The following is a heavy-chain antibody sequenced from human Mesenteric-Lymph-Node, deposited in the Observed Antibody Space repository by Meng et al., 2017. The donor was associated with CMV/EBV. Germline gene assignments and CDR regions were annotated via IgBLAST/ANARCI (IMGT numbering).Heavy chain of an antibody. V-gene: IGHV4-61*08. D-gene: IGHD3-3*01. CDR2: IYYSGST. CDR3: ASSLSGVANLIDY. J-gene: IGHJ4*02. CDR1: GGCVSNGGYY. Sequence: SGGCVSNGGYYWSWIRQPPGKGVEWIGYIYYSGSTNYNTSLKSRVTISVDTSKNQFSLKLSSVTAADTAVYYCASSLSGVANLIDYWGQGTLVTVSS.